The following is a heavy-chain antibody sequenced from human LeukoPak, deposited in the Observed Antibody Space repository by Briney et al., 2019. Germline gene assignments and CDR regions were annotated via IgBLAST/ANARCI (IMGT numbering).Heavy chain of an antibody. CDR1: GGSISSSSYY. D-gene: IGHD3-10*01. CDR2: IYYSGST. J-gene: IGHJ4*02. Sequence: SETLSLTCTVSGGSISSSSYYWGWIRQPPGKGLEWIGSIYYSGSTYYDPSLKSRVTISVDTSKNQFSLKLSSVTAADTAVYYCARPIRGVINYWGQGTLVTVSS. CDR3: ARPIRGVINY. V-gene: IGHV4-39*01.